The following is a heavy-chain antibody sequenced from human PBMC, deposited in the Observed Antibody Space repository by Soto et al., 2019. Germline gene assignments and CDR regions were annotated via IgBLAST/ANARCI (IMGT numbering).Heavy chain of an antibody. CDR2: MNPNSGNT. J-gene: IGHJ4*02. D-gene: IGHD6-19*01. CDR3: ARARDLLGYSSGWPDY. Sequence: QVQLVQSGAEVKKPGASVKVSCKASGYTFTSYDINWVRQATGQGLEWMGWMNPNSGNTGYAQKFQGRVTMTRNTSISTAYMELSSLRSEDTAVYYCARARDLLGYSSGWPDYWGQGTLVTVSS. V-gene: IGHV1-8*01. CDR1: GYTFTSYD.